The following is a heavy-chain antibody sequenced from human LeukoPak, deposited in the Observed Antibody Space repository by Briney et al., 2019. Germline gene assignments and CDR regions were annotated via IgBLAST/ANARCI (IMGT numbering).Heavy chain of an antibody. V-gene: IGHV4-39*01. CDR3: ARYHSYSSGYIDY. CDR1: GGSISSSSHY. CDR2: IYYSGST. Sequence: SETLSLTCTVSGGSISSSSHYWGWIRQPPGKGLEWIGSIYYSGSTYNSASLKSRVTISVDTSKNQFSLKLSSVTAAGTAVYYCARYHSYSSGYIDYWGQGTLVAVSS. D-gene: IGHD6-19*01. J-gene: IGHJ4*02.